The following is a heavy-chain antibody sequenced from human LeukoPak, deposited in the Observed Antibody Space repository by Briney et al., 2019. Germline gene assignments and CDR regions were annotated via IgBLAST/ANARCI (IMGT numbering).Heavy chain of an antibody. D-gene: IGHD3-9*01. Sequence: PGESLKISCKGSGYSFTSYWIGWVRQMPGKGLEWMGIIYPGDPDTRYSPSFQGQVTISADKSISTAYLQWSSLKASDTAMYYCARQLPVYYDILTGYPTYYYGMDVWGQGTTVTVSS. CDR1: GYSFTSYW. CDR3: ARQLPVYYDILTGYPTYYYGMDV. CDR2: IYPGDPDT. J-gene: IGHJ6*02. V-gene: IGHV5-51*01.